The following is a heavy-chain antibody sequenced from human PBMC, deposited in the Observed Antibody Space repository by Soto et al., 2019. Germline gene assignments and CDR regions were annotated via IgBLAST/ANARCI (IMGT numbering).Heavy chain of an antibody. CDR1: GYTFTSYG. CDR2: ISAYNGNT. V-gene: IGHV1-18*01. J-gene: IGHJ6*02. Sequence: ASVKVSCKASGYTFTSYGISWVRQAPGQGLEWMGWISAYNGNTNYAQKLQGRVTMTTDTSTSTAYMELRSLRSDDTAVYYCARDLAPMVRIYVYYYYGMDVWGHCTTVTVSS. CDR3: ARDLAPMVRIYVYYYYGMDV. D-gene: IGHD5-18*01.